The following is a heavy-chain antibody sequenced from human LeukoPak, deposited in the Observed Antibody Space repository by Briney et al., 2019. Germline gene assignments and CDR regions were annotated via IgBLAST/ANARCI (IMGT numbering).Heavy chain of an antibody. CDR1: GFTFSSFA. J-gene: IGHJ4*02. CDR3: ARGSLGYYFDY. Sequence: GGSLRLSCAASGFTFSSFALHWVRQAPGKGLEWVAVISYDGSNKYSADSVKGRFTISRDNSKNTLHLQMNSLRVEDTAVYYCARGSLGYYFDYWGQGTLVTVSS. V-gene: IGHV3-30-3*01. CDR2: ISYDGSNK. D-gene: IGHD7-27*01.